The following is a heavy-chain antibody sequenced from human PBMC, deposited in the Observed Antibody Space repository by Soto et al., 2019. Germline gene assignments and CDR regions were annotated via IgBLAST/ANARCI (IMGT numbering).Heavy chain of an antibody. CDR3: ARDRMSGYDPYFDY. D-gene: IGHD5-12*01. CDR1: GGSISSGGYY. J-gene: IGHJ4*02. CDR2: VDYSGST. V-gene: IGHV4-31*03. Sequence: PSETLSLTCTVSGGSISSGGYYWSWIRQHPGKGLEWIGYVDYSGSTYYNPSLKSRVSISVDTSKNQFSLNLSSVTAADTAVYYCARDRMSGYDPYFDYWGQGTLVTVSS.